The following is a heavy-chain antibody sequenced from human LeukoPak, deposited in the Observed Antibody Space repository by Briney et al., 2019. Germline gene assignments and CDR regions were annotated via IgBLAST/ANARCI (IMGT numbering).Heavy chain of an antibody. D-gene: IGHD6-6*01. CDR1: GGSFSGYY. CDR3: AKAPCGSSSWGCYYYYYMDV. V-gene: IGHV4-34*01. Sequence: SETLSLTCAVYGGSFSGYYWSWIRQPPGKGLELIGEINHSGSTNYNPSLKSRVTISVDTSKNQFSLKLSSVTAADTAVYYCAKAPCGSSSWGCYYYYYMDVWGKGTTVTVSS. J-gene: IGHJ6*03. CDR2: INHSGST.